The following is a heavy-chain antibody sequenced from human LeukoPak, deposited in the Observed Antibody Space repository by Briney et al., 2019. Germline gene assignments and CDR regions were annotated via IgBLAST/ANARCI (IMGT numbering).Heavy chain of an antibody. CDR2: IKQDGSKK. Sequence: GGSLRLSCVASGFPFSSYWMTWVRQAPGKELEWVANIKQDGSKKSYVDSVKGRFTISRDNTKNSLYLQMNSLRAEDTAIYYCTRVGYIDEGIDYWGQGTLVTVSS. CDR1: GFPFSSYW. CDR3: TRVGYIDEGIDY. J-gene: IGHJ4*02. V-gene: IGHV3-7*04. D-gene: IGHD5-24*01.